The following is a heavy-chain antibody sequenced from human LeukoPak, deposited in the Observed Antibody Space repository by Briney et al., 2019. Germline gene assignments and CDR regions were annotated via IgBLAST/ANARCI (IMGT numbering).Heavy chain of an antibody. CDR3: AKGRDGYKPYYFDY. V-gene: IGHV3-23*01. Sequence: GGSLRLSCAASGFTFTAYAMSWVRQAPGKGLEWVSAISGSGGSTYYADPVKGRFTISRDNSKNTLYLQMNSLRAEDTALYYCAKGRDGYKPYYFDYWGQGTLVTVSS. J-gene: IGHJ4*02. CDR2: ISGSGGST. D-gene: IGHD5-24*01. CDR1: GFTFTAYA.